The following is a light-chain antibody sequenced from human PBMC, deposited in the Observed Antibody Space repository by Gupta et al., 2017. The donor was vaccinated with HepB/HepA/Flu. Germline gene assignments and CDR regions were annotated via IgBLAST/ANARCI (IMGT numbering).Light chain of an antibody. CDR2: GAS. V-gene: IGKV3-20*01. J-gene: IGKJ1*01. CDR3: THYGKSPRT. Sequence: EIVLTQSPVTLSLSPSERATLSCRASQSINSNYLAWYQQKHRQDPRNLIYGASNRATDIQGRFSGSGSGTDFATKINRLEPEDFADVYCTHYGKSPRTFGQGTKVEIK. CDR1: QSINSNY.